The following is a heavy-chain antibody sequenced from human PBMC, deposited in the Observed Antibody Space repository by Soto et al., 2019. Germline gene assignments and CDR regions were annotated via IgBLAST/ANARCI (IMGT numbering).Heavy chain of an antibody. CDR3: ARRDGSGRYSTFDY. CDR1: GGSISSGDYY. CDR2: IYYSGST. J-gene: IGHJ4*02. Sequence: SETLSLTCTVSGGSISSGDYYWSWIRQPPGKGLEWIGYIYYSGSTYYNPSLKSRVTISVDTSKNQFSLKLSSVTAADTAVYYCARRDGSGRYSTFDYWGQGTLVTVSS. V-gene: IGHV4-30-4*01. D-gene: IGHD3-10*01.